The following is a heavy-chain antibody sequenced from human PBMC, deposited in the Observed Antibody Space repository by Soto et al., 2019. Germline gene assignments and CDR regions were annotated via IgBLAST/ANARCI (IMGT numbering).Heavy chain of an antibody. Sequence: GGSLRLSCAASGFTFSSYGMHWVRQAPGKGLEWVAVIWYDGSNKYYADSVKGRFTISRDNSKNTLYLQMNSLRAEDTAVYYYARDRVPQLAPVGYYYYGMDVWGQGTTVTVSS. J-gene: IGHJ6*02. CDR1: GFTFSSYG. V-gene: IGHV3-33*01. CDR3: ARDRVPQLAPVGYYYYGMDV. D-gene: IGHD6-6*01. CDR2: IWYDGSNK.